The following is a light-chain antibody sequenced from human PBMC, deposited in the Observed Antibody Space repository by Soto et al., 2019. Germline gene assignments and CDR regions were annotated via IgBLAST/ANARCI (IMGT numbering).Light chain of an antibody. CDR3: SSYTSSNTYV. V-gene: IGLV2-18*02. CDR1: SRDVGSYNR. J-gene: IGLJ1*01. Sequence: QSVLTQPPSLSRAPGQSVTISRPGNSRDVGSYNRVSWYQQPPGTAPKLMIYDVGNRPSGVPDRFSVSKSGNTASLTISGLQADDEADYYCSSYTSSNTYVFGTGTKVTVL. CDR2: DVG.